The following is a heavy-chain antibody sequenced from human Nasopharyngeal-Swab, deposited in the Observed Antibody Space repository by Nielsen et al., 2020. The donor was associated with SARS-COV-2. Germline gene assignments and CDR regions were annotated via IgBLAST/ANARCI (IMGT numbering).Heavy chain of an antibody. CDR1: GFIFSNYG. Sequence: GGSLRLSCAASGFIFSNYGMHWVRQTPGKGLEWVAVISFDGSSQYYVDPVKGRFTISRDNSKSTLYLQMNSLRDEDTAVYYCAKGWLLGNYMDVWGKGTTATVTS. V-gene: IGHV3-30*18. D-gene: IGHD5-12*01. J-gene: IGHJ6*03. CDR2: ISFDGSSQ. CDR3: AKGWLLGNYMDV.